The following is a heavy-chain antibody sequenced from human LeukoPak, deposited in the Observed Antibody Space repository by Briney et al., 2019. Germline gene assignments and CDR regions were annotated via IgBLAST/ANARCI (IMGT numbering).Heavy chain of an antibody. Sequence: GASVKVSCEASGYIFTSYDINWVRQATGQGLEWMGWMNPNSGNTGYAQKFQGRVTMTRNTSISTAYMELSSLRSEDTAVYYCARARGYCSSTSCYVYYYYGMDVWGQGTTVTVSS. J-gene: IGHJ6*02. CDR1: GYIFTSYD. CDR2: MNPNSGNT. D-gene: IGHD2-2*01. V-gene: IGHV1-8*01. CDR3: ARARGYCSSTSCYVYYYYGMDV.